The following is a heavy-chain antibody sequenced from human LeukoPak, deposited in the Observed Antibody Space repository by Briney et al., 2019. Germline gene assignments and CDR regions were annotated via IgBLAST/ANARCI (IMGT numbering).Heavy chain of an antibody. CDR3: ARGLSAIVY. Sequence: PGGSLRLSCAASGFTFSSHSMHWVRQPPGKGLEWIGEINDSGSTNYNPSLKSRVTISVDTSKNQFSLKLSSVTAADTAVYYCARGLSAIVYWGQGTLVTVSS. D-gene: IGHD2-15*01. V-gene: IGHV4-34*01. CDR2: INDSGST. J-gene: IGHJ4*02. CDR1: GFTFSSHS.